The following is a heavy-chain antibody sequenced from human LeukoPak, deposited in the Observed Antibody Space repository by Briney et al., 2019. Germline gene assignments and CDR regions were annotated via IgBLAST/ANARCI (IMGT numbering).Heavy chain of an antibody. V-gene: IGHV1-69*13. J-gene: IGHJ4*02. CDR2: IIPIFGTA. Sequence: GASVKVSCKASGGTFSSYAISWVRQAPGQGLEWMGGIIPIFGTANYAQKFQGRVTITADESTSTAYMELSSLRSEDTAVYYCARDFWAVAGTRGFDYWGQGTLVTVSS. CDR3: ARDFWAVAGTRGFDY. CDR1: GGTFSSYA. D-gene: IGHD6-19*01.